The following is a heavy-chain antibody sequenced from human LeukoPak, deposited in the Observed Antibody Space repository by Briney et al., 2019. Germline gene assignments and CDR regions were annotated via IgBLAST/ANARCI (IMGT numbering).Heavy chain of an antibody. V-gene: IGHV4-59*01. CDR1: GGSISSYY. J-gene: IGHJ4*02. Sequence: SETLSLTCTVSGGSISSYYWSWLRQPPGKGLEWIGYIYYSGSTNYNPSLKSRVTISVDTSKNQFSLKLSSVTAADTAVYYCARVQGGSYFAAVDYWGQGTLVTVSS. CDR3: ARVQGGSYFAAVDY. D-gene: IGHD1-26*01. CDR2: IYYSGST.